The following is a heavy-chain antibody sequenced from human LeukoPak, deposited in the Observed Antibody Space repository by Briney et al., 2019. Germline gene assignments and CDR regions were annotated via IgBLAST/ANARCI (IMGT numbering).Heavy chain of an antibody. D-gene: IGHD4-17*01. CDR3: ARKDDYGDYGMDV. CDR2: ISSSSSYI. Sequence: GGSLRLSCAASGFTFSSYSMNWVRQAPGKGMEWVSSISSSSSYIYYADSVKGRFTISRDNAKNSLYLQMNSLRAEDTAVYYCARKDDYGDYGMDVWGQGTAVTVSS. V-gene: IGHV3-21*01. J-gene: IGHJ6*02. CDR1: GFTFSSYS.